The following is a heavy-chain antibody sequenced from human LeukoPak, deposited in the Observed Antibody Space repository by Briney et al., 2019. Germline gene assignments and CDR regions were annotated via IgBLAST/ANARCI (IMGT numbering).Heavy chain of an antibody. CDR1: GFTFDGYA. V-gene: IGHV3-43*02. Sequence: PGGSLRLSCTASGFTFDGYAMHWVRQAPGKGLEWVSLISGDGGSTYYADSVKGRFTLSRDNAKNSLYLQMNSLRADDTAVYYCARDRDSRWDFDLWGRGTLVTVSS. J-gene: IGHJ2*01. CDR2: ISGDGGST. CDR3: ARDRDSRWDFDL. D-gene: IGHD3-22*01.